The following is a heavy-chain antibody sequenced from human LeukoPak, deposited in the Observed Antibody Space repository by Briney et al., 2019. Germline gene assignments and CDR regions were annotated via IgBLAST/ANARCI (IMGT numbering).Heavy chain of an antibody. D-gene: IGHD3-9*01. CDR1: GGSMNSYY. V-gene: IGHV4-59*08. CDR3: ARHVWLQPFDY. CDR2: IYYSGST. Sequence: SETASLTCSVSGGSMNSYYWSWTRQSPGKGLEWIGYIYYSGSTNYNPSLKSRVTISVDTSKNQFSLKLSSVTAADTAVYYCARHVWLQPFDYWG. J-gene: IGHJ4*01.